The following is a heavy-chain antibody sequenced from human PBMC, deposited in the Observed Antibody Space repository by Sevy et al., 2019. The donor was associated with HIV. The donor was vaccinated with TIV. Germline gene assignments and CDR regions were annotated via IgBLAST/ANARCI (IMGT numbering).Heavy chain of an antibody. D-gene: IGHD3-9*01. J-gene: IGHJ4*02. CDR3: AGDLGLGIQFDY. CDR1: GYSFGSIYY. V-gene: IGHV4-38-2*02. Sequence: SETLSLICTVSGYSFGSIYYWGWIRQPPGKGLEWIGSVYHSGSTYYNPSLKSRVTISVDTSKNRFSLKVTSVTAADTAVYYCAGDLGLGIQFDYWGQGTLVTVSS. CDR2: VYHSGST.